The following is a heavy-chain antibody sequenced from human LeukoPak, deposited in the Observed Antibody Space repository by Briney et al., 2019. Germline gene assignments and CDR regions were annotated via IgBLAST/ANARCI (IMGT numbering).Heavy chain of an antibody. Sequence: GVLRLSCAASGFSVDYNYMTWVRQAPGRGLEWVASIDDTGTRYAASVKGRFDISRDISKNTVSLHLNNVRADDTGLYFCARESGSLTKVTYYGLDIWGPGTTVAVTS. V-gene: IGHV3-66*01. CDR2: IDDTGT. CDR1: GFSVDYNY. J-gene: IGHJ6*02. D-gene: IGHD3-3*01. CDR3: ARESGSLTKVTYYGLDI.